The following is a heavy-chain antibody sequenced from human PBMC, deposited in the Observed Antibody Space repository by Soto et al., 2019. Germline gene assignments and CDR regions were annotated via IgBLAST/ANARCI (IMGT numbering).Heavy chain of an antibody. Sequence: GGSLRLSWAASGFTFSSYAMHWVRQAPGKGLEWVAVISYDGSNKYYADSVKGRFTISRDNSKNTLYLQMNSLRSDDTAVYYCARDYPFKGDFDYWGQGTLVTVSS. CDR2: ISYDGSNK. J-gene: IGHJ4*02. CDR1: GFTFSSYA. D-gene: IGHD3-16*01. CDR3: ARDYPFKGDFDY. V-gene: IGHV3-30-3*01.